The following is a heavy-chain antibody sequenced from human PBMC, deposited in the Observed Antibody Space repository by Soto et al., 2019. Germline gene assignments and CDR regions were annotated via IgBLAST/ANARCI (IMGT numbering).Heavy chain of an antibody. V-gene: IGHV1-8*01. Sequence: ASVKVSCKASGYSFTSYDIIWVRQATGQGLEWMGWMNPNTANTGYAQKFQGRITMTRNTSISTAYMDLSRLRSEDTAVYFCARVMAGKVDYWGPGTLVTVSS. CDR1: GYSFTSYD. CDR3: ARVMAGKVDY. CDR2: MNPNTANT. J-gene: IGHJ4*02. D-gene: IGHD6-19*01.